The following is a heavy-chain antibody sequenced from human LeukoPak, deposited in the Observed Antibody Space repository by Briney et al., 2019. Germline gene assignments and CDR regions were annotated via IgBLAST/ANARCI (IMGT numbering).Heavy chain of an antibody. CDR1: GGSFSGYY. CDR2: INHSGST. CDR3: ARVRVEMATTTFDY. Sequence: SETLSLTCAVYGGSFSGYYWSWIRQPPGKGLEWIGEINHSGSTNYNPSLKSRVTISVDTSKNQFSLKLSSVTAADTAVYYCARVRVEMATTTFDYWGQGARVTVSS. J-gene: IGHJ4*02. V-gene: IGHV4-34*01. D-gene: IGHD5-24*01.